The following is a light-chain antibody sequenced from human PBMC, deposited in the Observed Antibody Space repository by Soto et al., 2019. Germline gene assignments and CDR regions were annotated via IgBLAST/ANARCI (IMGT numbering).Light chain of an antibody. V-gene: IGKV3D-20*01. J-gene: IGKJ4*01. Sequence: IVLTQSPATLSFSPGEIFTLYFGASQSVSTNDVAWSQQKPGLAPRRRIYDASRRATGIADRFSGSGSGTDFTLTISRLETEDFAVYYCQQHGSSPSFGGGTKVDIK. CDR3: QQHGSSPS. CDR1: QSVSTND. CDR2: DAS.